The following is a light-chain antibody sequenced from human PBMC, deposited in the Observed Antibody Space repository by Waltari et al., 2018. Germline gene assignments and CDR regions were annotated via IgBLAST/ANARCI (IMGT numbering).Light chain of an antibody. CDR1: QSVGRY. V-gene: IGKV3-20*01. CDR2: DAS. J-gene: IGKJ1*01. CDR3: QKYVNLPAT. Sequence: EIVLTQSPGTLSLSPGARDTLSCRASQSVGRYLAWYQQKPGQAPRLLIYDASTRATGIPDRFSGSGSGTDFSLTNSRLESEDFAVYYCQKYVNLPATFGQGTKVEIK.